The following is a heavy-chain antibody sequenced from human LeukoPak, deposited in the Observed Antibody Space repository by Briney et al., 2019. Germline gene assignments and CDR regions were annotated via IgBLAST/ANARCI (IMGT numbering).Heavy chain of an antibody. J-gene: IGHJ4*02. V-gene: IGHV3-49*04. CDR2: IRSKAYGGTT. Sequence: GGSLRLSCTASGFTFGDYTMSWVRQAPGKGLEWVGFIRSKAYGGTTEYAASVKGRFTISRDDSKSIAYLQMNSLKTEDTAVYYCTRAATVTRYYFDYWGQGTLVTVSS. CDR3: TRAATVTRYYFDY. CDR1: GFTFGDYT. D-gene: IGHD4-11*01.